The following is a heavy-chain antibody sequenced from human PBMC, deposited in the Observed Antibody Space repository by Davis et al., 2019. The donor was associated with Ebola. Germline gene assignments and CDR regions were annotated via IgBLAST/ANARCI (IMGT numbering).Heavy chain of an antibody. CDR1: GFTFSSYW. V-gene: IGHV3-7*01. D-gene: IGHD3-10*01. CDR3: AREVVRGCYWFDP. Sequence: PGGSLRLSCAASGFTFSSYWMSWVRQAPGKGLEWVANIKQDGSEKYYVDSVKGRFTISRDNAKNSLYLQMNSLRAEDTAVYYCAREVVRGCYWFDPWGQGTLVTVSS. J-gene: IGHJ5*02. CDR2: IKQDGSEK.